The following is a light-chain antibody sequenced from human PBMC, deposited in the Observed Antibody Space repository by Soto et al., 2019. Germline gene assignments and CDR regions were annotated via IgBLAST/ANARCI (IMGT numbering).Light chain of an antibody. V-gene: IGKV3-11*01. CDR3: QQRNIWPPVT. CDR2: DAS. J-gene: IGKJ5*01. CDR1: QSVSAR. Sequence: EIVLTQSPDTLSLSPGEGDTLSCRASQSVSARLAWYQQKPGQAPRLLIYDASNRATGIPARFSGSGSGTDFTLTISSLEPEDSAVYYCQQRNIWPPVTLGQGTRLE.